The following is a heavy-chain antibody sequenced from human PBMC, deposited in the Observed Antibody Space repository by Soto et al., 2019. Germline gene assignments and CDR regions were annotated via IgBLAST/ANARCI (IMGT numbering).Heavy chain of an antibody. CDR3: AGASPMVRGVIRG. V-gene: IGHV4-34*01. CDR2: INHSEST. Sequence: PSETLSLTCAVYGDSFSDYYWSWIRQPPGKGLEWIGEINHSESTNYNPSLKSRVSISVDTSKNQFSLKLTSVTAADTAVYYCAGASPMVRGVIRGWGQGTQVTVSS. CDR1: GDSFSDYY. J-gene: IGHJ4*02. D-gene: IGHD3-10*01.